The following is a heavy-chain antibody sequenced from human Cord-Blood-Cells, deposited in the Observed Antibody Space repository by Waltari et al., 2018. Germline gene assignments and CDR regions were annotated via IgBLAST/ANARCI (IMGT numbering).Heavy chain of an antibody. CDR3: AREGSDSSSSVAFDI. CDR2: IIPIFGTA. V-gene: IGHV1-69*06. J-gene: IGHJ3*02. D-gene: IGHD6-6*01. CDR1: GGTFSSYA. Sequence: QVQLVQSGAEVKKPGSSVKVSCKASGGTFSSYAISWVRQAPGQGLEGMGGIIPIFGTANYAHKFQGRGTITADKSTSTAYMELSSLRSEDTAVYYCAREGSDSSSSVAFDIWGQGTMVTVSS.